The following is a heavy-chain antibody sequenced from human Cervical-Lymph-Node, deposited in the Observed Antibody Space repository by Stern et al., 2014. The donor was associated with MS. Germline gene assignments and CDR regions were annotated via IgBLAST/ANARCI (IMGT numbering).Heavy chain of an antibody. CDR1: GGSISSGAYY. Sequence: QLQLQESGPGLVKPSQTLSLTCTVSGGSISSGAYYWSWIRQSAGKGLEWIGRISTSGQTNYNPSLRSRAAISLDSSTNHLPITLLSLTAADTAVYYCARGIAMIRGYNWFDPWGQGTLVTVSS. D-gene: IGHD3-10*01. CDR3: ARGIAMIRGYNWFDP. V-gene: IGHV4-61*02. CDR2: ISTSGQT. J-gene: IGHJ5*02.